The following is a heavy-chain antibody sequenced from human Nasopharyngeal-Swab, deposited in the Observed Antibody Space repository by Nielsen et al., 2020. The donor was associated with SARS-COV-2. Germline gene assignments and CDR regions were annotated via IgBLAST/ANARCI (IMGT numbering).Heavy chain of an antibody. J-gene: IGHJ6*02. CDR1: GYTFTSYD. D-gene: IGHD3-16*01. CDR3: ARLATFGGVIEGYYYGMDV. CDR2: MNPNSGNT. Sequence: ASVKVSCKASGYTFTSYDINWVRQATGQGLEWMGWMNPNSGNTGYAQKFQGRVTMTRNTSISTAYMELSSLRSEDTAVYYCARLATFGGVIEGYYYGMDVWGQGTTVTVSS. V-gene: IGHV1-8*01.